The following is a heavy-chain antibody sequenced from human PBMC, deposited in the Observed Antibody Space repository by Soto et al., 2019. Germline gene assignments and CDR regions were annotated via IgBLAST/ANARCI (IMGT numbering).Heavy chain of an antibody. CDR1: GFTFSNAW. D-gene: IGHD3-16*02. CDR3: TTDGADYLWGSYPNGGY. CDR2: IKSKTDGGTT. V-gene: IGHV3-15*01. J-gene: IGHJ4*02. Sequence: EVQLVESGGGLVKPGGSLRLSCAASGFTFSNAWMSWVRQAPGKGLEWVGRIKSKTDGGTTDYAAPVKGRFTISRDASKNTLYLQTNSQKTEGTAVYYGTTDGADYLWGSYPNGGYGGQGTLVTVSS.